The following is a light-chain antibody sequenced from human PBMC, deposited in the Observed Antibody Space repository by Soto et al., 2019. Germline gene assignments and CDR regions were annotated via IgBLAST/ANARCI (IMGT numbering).Light chain of an antibody. Sequence: EIVLTQSPGTLSLSPGERATLSCRASQSVSSYLAWYQQKPGQAPRLLIYDASNRATGIPARFSGSGSGTDFTLTISSLEPEDFAVYYCQQRSNFPLTFG. CDR1: QSVSSY. V-gene: IGKV3-11*01. CDR3: QQRSNFPLT. CDR2: DAS. J-gene: IGKJ4*01.